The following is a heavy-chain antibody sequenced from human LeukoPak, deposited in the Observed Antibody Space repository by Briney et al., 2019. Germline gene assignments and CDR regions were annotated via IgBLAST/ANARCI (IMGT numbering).Heavy chain of an antibody. CDR2: IYYSGST. CDR1: GGSISSYY. J-gene: IGHJ3*02. V-gene: IGHV4-59*08. Sequence: SETLSLTCTDSGGSISSYYWSWVRQPPGKGLEWIGYIYYSGSTNYNPSLKSRVTISVDTSKNQFSLKLSSVTAADTDVYYCAKGYGAFDIWGQGTMVTVSS. D-gene: IGHD5-12*01. CDR3: AKGYGAFDI.